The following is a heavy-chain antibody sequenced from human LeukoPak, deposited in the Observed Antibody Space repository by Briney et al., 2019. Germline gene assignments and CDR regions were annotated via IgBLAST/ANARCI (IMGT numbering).Heavy chain of an antibody. CDR2: ISAYNGNT. CDR1: GYIFTNYA. V-gene: IGHV1-18*01. Sequence: ASVKVSCKTSGYIFTNYAISWVQQAPGQGLEWMGWISAYNGNTKYAQKLQGRVTMTTDTSTSTAYMELRSLRSDDTAVYYCARGPRDYVNGFDAWGQGTLVTVSS. D-gene: IGHD3-10*02. J-gene: IGHJ5*02. CDR3: ARGPRDYVNGFDA.